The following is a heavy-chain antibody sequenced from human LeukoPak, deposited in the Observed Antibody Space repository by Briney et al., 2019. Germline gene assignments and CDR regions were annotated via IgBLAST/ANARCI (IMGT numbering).Heavy chain of an antibody. CDR3: AGYSDSSVDY. J-gene: IGHJ4*02. Sequence: SETLSLTCTVSGGPIGSFYWSWIRQPPGKGLEWIAYIYYDGSTIYNPSLKSRVTISIDTSSKQFSLKVTSVTAADTAVYYCAGYSDSSVDYWGQGTLVIVSP. D-gene: IGHD6-6*01. V-gene: IGHV4-59*01. CDR1: GGPIGSFY. CDR2: IYYDGST.